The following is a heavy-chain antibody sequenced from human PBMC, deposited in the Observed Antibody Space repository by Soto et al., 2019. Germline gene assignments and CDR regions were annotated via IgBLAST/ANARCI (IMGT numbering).Heavy chain of an antibody. CDR3: ARGRGIAAAGPAAYYYGLDV. Sequence: ETLSLTCAVDSGSFSGYYTTWIRQPPGKGLEWIAEINDSGTTNYNPSLKSRVSVSVDTSKNQFSLKLKSMTAADTAMYYCARGRGIAAAGPAAYYYGLDVWGQGTTVTVSS. CDR2: INDSGTT. V-gene: IGHV4-34*01. J-gene: IGHJ6*02. D-gene: IGHD6-13*01. CDR1: SGSFSGYY.